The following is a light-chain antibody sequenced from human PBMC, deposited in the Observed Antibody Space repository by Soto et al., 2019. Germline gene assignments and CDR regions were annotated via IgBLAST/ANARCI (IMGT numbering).Light chain of an antibody. J-gene: IGKJ1*01. CDR3: QQYYSYTWT. Sequence: AIRMTQSPSSFSASTGDRVTITCRASQGISSYLAWYQQKPGKAPKLLIYAASTLQSGVPSRFSGSGSGTDFTLTISCLKYEDFATYYCQQYYSYTWTFGQGTKVDIK. CDR2: AAS. V-gene: IGKV1-8*01. CDR1: QGISSY.